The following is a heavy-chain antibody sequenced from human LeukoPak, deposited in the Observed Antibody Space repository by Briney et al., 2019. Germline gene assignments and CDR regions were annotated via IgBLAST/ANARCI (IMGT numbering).Heavy chain of an antibody. CDR3: ARDLSFDWFPYYFDY. Sequence: SETLSLTCTVSGGSINSALYYWAWIRQTPEQQLEWIGSVSHDGITKYSPSLGGRVSLSADTSKNAFFMEVHSVTAADSAIYYCARDLSFDWFPYYFDYWGQGILVTVSS. CDR1: GGSINSALYY. V-gene: IGHV4-39*02. J-gene: IGHJ4*02. D-gene: IGHD3-9*01. CDR2: VSHDGIT.